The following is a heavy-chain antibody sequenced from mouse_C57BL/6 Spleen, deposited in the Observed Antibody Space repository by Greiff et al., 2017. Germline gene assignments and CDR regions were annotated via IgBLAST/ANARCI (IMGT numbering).Heavy chain of an antibody. J-gene: IGHJ4*01. CDR2: IWSGGST. V-gene: IGHV2-2*01. Sequence: VKLMESGPGLVQPSQSLSITCTVSGFSLTSYGVHWVRQSPGKGLEWLGVIWSGGSTDYNAAFISRLSISKDNSKSQVFFKMNSLQADDTAIYYCARNYAYYSNPYAMDYWGQGTSVTVSS. CDR1: GFSLTSYG. CDR3: ARNYAYYSNPYAMDY. D-gene: IGHD2-5*01.